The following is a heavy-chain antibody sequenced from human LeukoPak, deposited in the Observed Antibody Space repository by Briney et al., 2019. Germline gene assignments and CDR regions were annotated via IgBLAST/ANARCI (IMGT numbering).Heavy chain of an antibody. CDR1: GFTFSSYA. CDR3: ATDRKVGAGVPRFDY. V-gene: IGHV3-30*01. CDR2: ISYDGSNK. Sequence: GGSLRLSCAASGFTFSSYAMHWVRQAPGKGLEWVAVISYDGSNKYYADSVKGRFTISRDNSKNTLYLQMNSLRAEDTAVYYCATDRKVGAGVPRFDYWGQGALVTVPS. J-gene: IGHJ4*02. D-gene: IGHD1-26*01.